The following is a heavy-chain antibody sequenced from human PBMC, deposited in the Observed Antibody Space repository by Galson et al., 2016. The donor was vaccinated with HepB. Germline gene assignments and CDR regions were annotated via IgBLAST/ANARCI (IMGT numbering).Heavy chain of an antibody. Sequence: SVKVSCKASGYTFTSYYMHWVRQAPGQGLEWMGILNPTDGSTSYAQKFQGRVTMTRDTSTSTVYMELSSLRSEDTAVYYCARDGRYGSSWPGWFDAWGQGTQVTVFS. V-gene: IGHV1-46*01. CDR3: ARDGRYGSSWPGWFDA. CDR1: GYTFTSYY. J-gene: IGHJ5*02. CDR2: LNPTDGST. D-gene: IGHD6-19*01.